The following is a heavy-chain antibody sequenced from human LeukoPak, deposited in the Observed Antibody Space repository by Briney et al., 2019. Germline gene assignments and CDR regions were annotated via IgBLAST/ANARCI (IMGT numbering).Heavy chain of an antibody. V-gene: IGHV7-4-1*01. CDR2: INTNTGNP. CDR3: ARDAPGDCTNGVCSDY. J-gene: IGHJ4*02. Sequence: WASVKVSCKASGYTFTSYAMNWVRQAPGQGLEWMGWINTNTGNPTYAQGFTGRFVFSLDTSVSTAYLQICSLKAEDTAVYYCARDAPGDCTNGVCSDYWGQGTLVTVSS. CDR1: GYTFTSYA. D-gene: IGHD2-8*01.